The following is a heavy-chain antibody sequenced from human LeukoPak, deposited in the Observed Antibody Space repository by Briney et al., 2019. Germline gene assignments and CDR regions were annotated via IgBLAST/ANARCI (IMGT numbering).Heavy chain of an antibody. CDR3: ARDYGFGELLPYYYYYYGMDV. CDR2: XXXXXXXA. V-gene: IGHV1-69*06. CDR1: GGTFSSYA. Sequence: AASVKVSCKASGGTFSSYAISWVRQAPGQGLXXXXXXXXXXXXANYAQKFQGRVTITADKSTSTAYMELSSLRSEDTAVYYCARDYGFGELLPYYYYYYGMDVWGKGTTVTVSS. J-gene: IGHJ6*04. D-gene: IGHD3-10*01.